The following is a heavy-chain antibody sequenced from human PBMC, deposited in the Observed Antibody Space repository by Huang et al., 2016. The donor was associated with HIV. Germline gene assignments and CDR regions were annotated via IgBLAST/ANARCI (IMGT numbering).Heavy chain of an antibody. Sequence: QVQLQQWGAGLLRPSETLSLTCAVFGGSFIGYYGTWLRQPPGKGLAWIGEINHREGTNYHPSLKSRVTISVDTSRNQFSLTLTSVTAADTAVYYCARGQGGYYYYYMDVWGEGTTVTVSS. CDR2: INHREGT. CDR1: GGSFIGYY. CDR3: ARGQGGYYYYYMDV. J-gene: IGHJ6*03. V-gene: IGHV4-34*01.